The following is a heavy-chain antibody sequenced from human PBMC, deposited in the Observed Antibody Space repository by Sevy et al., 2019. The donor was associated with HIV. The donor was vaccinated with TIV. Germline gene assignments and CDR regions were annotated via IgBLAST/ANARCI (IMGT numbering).Heavy chain of an antibody. D-gene: IGHD6-19*01. CDR1: GFTVNDKY. CDR2: IFSSGST. J-gene: IGHJ4*02. CDR3: VSLFLSYRSGWSYFDY. Sequence: GGSLRLSCAISGFTVNDKYIIWVRQAPGKGLEWVSVIFSSGSTYYADSAKGRFTISRDNSKNTVDLQMNSVTVEDTAVYYCVSLFLSYRSGWSYFDYWGQGTLVTVSS. V-gene: IGHV3-66*02.